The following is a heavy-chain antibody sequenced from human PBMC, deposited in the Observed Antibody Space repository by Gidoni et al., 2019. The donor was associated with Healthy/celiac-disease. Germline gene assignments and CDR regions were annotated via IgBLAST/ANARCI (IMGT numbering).Heavy chain of an antibody. J-gene: IGHJ4*02. V-gene: IGHV4-31*03. CDR2: IYYSGST. Sequence: QVQLQESGPGLVKPSQTLSLTCTLPGCSLRSGCSSWSWLRQHPGKGLEWIGYIYYSGSTYYNPSLKSRVTISVDTSKNQFSLKLSSVTAADTAVYYCARVAPSSWYLLDYWGQGTLVTVSS. D-gene: IGHD6-13*01. CDR1: GCSLRSGCSS. CDR3: ARVAPSSWYLLDY.